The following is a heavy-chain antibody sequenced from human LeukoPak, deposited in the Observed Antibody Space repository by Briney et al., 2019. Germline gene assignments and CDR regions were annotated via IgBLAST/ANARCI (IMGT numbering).Heavy chain of an antibody. CDR3: ATDLRLRSSYYYYYGMDV. CDR1: GYTLTELS. CDR2: FDPEDGET. J-gene: IGHJ6*04. Sequence: ASVKVSCEVSGYTLTELSMHWVRQAPGKGLEWMGGFDPEDGETIYAQKFQGRVTMTEDTSTDTAYMELSSLRSEDTAVYYCATDLRLRSSYYYYYGMDVWGKGTTVTVSS. D-gene: IGHD4-17*01. V-gene: IGHV1-24*01.